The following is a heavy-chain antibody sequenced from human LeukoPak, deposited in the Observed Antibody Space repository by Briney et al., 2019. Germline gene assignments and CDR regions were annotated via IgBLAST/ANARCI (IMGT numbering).Heavy chain of an antibody. Sequence: SETLSLTCAVYGGSFSGYYWSWIRQPPGKGLEWIGEINHSGSTNYNPSLKSRVTISVDTSKNQFSLKLSSVTAADTAVYYCARAGIAAAGTDFDYWGQGTLVTVSS. D-gene: IGHD6-13*01. CDR3: ARAGIAAAGTDFDY. CDR2: INHSGST. V-gene: IGHV4-34*01. J-gene: IGHJ4*02. CDR1: GGSFSGYY.